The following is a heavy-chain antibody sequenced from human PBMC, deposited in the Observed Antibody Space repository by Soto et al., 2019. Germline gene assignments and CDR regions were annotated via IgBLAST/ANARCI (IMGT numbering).Heavy chain of an antibody. CDR1: GFSLSSTRMA. J-gene: IGHJ4*02. D-gene: IGHD6-19*01. CDR3: AHIVVAGLGYYFDY. Sequence: QITLKESGPTLVKPTQTLTLTCTFSGFSLSSTRMAVGWIRQPPGKALEWLAIIYWDDDKRYSPFLKSRLTITKDPSKNQVVLTMYNMDPVDTARYYCAHIVVAGLGYYFDYWGQGTLVTGSS. CDR2: IYWDDDK. V-gene: IGHV2-5*02.